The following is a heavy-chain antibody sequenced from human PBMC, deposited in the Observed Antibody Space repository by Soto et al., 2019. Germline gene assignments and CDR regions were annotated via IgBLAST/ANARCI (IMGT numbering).Heavy chain of an antibody. Sequence: ASFNVSCQASGYTFTSYGISWVLQAPEQGLEWMGWISAYNGNTNCAQKLQGRVTMTTDTSTSTAYMELRSLRSDDTAVYYCARDLGYGSGSYRHGMDVWGQGTTVTVSS. CDR3: ARDLGYGSGSYRHGMDV. CDR1: GYTFTSYG. J-gene: IGHJ6*02. CDR2: ISAYNGNT. V-gene: IGHV1-18*01. D-gene: IGHD3-10*01.